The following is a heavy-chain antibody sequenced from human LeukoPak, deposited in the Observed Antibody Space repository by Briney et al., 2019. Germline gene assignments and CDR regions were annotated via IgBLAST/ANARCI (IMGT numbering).Heavy chain of an antibody. Sequence: SGPTLLNPTQTLTLNCTFSGFAPSTSGVGVGWIRQHPGKGLGWLALIDWDDDKRYSPSLKSRLTIPKDTPKNQVVLTMTNMDPVDTATYYGAHGDIVPTIFDYCGQGTQVTVS. V-gene: IGHV2-5*02. J-gene: IGHJ4*02. CDR2: IDWDDDK. CDR1: GFAPSTSGVG. CDR3: AHGDIVPTIFDY. D-gene: IGHD5-12*01.